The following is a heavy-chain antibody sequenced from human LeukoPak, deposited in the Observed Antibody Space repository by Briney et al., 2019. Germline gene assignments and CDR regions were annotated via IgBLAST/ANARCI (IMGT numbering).Heavy chain of an antibody. J-gene: IGHJ4*02. V-gene: IGHV3-23*01. CDR2: ISGSGGDT. Sequence: GGSLRLSCAASGFTFSSYAMSWVRQTPGKGLEWVSAISGSGGDTYYAASVRGRFTISRDNSKNTLYLQMNSLRVEDTAVYYCARDSSDRDYWGQGTLVTVSS. CDR3: ARDSSDRDY. CDR1: GFTFSSYA.